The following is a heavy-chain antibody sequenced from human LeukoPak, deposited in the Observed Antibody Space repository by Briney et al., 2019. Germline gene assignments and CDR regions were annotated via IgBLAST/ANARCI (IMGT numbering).Heavy chain of an antibody. CDR2: INQVGSVK. CDR3: AKLLGDVTTFDY. D-gene: IGHD3-16*01. V-gene: IGHV3-7*01. Sequence: PGESLRLSCAASGFTFSRSWVTWVRQAPGKGLEWVASINQVGSVKHYMDSVKGRFTISRDNSNNSLFLQMNSLRAEDTAVYYCAKLLGDVTTFDYWGQGTLVTVSS. CDR1: GFTFSRSW. J-gene: IGHJ4*02.